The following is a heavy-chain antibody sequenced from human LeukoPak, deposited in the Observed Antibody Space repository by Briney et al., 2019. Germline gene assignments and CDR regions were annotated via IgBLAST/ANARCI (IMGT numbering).Heavy chain of an antibody. CDR3: ARDLVVRGRWSWFDP. CDR1: GFSFSTYE. J-gene: IGHJ5*02. V-gene: IGHV3-48*03. Sequence: GGSLRLSCAASGFSFSTYEMNWVRQAPGKGLEGVSYISSSGSTIYYADSVKGRFTISRDNAKNSLYLQMSSLRAEDTAVYYCARDLVVRGRWSWFDPWGQGTLVTVSS. CDR2: ISSSGSTI. D-gene: IGHD3-10*01.